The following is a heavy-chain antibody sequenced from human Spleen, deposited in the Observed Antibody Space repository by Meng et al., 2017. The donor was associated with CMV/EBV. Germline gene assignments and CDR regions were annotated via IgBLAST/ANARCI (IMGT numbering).Heavy chain of an antibody. D-gene: IGHD7-27*01. CDR2: ISGYSGKT. V-gene: IGHV1-18*01. Sequence: ASVKVSCKSSGYVFLSYGVSWVRQAPGQGLEWLGWISGYSGKTNYAQRFQGRVTMTTDTSTSTAYMELRSLRSDDTAVYYCARDNDWGPDYWGQGTLVTVSS. J-gene: IGHJ4*02. CDR3: ARDNDWGPDY. CDR1: GYVFLSYG.